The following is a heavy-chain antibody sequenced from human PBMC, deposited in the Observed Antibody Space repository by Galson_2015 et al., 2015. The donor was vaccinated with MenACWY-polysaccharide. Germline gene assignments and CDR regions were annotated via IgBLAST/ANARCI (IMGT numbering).Heavy chain of an antibody. Sequence: SLRLSCAASGFKFSDYTLHWLRQAPGKGLEWVAVISYLGNNEYYANSVKGRFTISRDNSNNTLYLQMNSLKTADTAIYYCARDRGRWEPRINYFDPWGQGTLVTVSS. J-gene: IGHJ5*02. CDR2: ISYLGNNE. CDR3: ARDRGRWEPRINYFDP. D-gene: IGHD1-26*01. V-gene: IGHV3-30-3*01. CDR1: GFKFSDYT.